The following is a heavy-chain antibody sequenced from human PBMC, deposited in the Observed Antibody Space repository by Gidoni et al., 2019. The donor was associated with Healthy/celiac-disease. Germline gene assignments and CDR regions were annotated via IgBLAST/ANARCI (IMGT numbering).Heavy chain of an antibody. CDR2: ISSSGSTI. CDR3: AREMGTTAHSRLGAFDI. V-gene: IGHV3-11*01. J-gene: IGHJ3*02. D-gene: IGHD1-7*01. Sequence: QVQLVESGGCLVKPGVSLRLSCAPSGFTFSAYYMSWIRQAPGKGLEWVSYISSSGSTIYYEEAVKGRFTISRDNAKNSLYLQMNRLRAEDTAVYYCAREMGTTAHSRLGAFDIWGQGTMVTVSS. CDR1: GFTFSAYY.